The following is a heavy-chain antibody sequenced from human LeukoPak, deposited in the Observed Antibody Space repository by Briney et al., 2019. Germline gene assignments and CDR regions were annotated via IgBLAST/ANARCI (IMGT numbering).Heavy chain of an antibody. Sequence: ASVKVSCKASGYTFTSYGISWVRQAPGQGREWMGWISAYNGNTNYAQKLQGRVTMTTDTSTSTAYMELRSLRSDDTAVYYCVSGYGDYVDVVFDYWGQGTLVTVSS. CDR3: VSGYGDYVDVVFDY. CDR1: GYTFTSYG. CDR2: ISAYNGNT. J-gene: IGHJ4*02. D-gene: IGHD4-17*01. V-gene: IGHV1-18*01.